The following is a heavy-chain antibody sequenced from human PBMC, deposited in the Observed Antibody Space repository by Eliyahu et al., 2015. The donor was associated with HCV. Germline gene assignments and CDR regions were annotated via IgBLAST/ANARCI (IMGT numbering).Heavy chain of an antibody. CDR2: IWYDGSNK. Sequence: QVQLVESGGGVVQPGRSLRLXCAASGXTFSSXGMXXVRQAPGKGLEWVAVIWYDGSNKYYADSVKGRFTISRDNSKNTLYLQMNSLRAEDTAVYYCARPSRYSSSHDLPWFDPWGQGTLVTVSS. D-gene: IGHD6-6*01. CDR1: GXTFSSXG. CDR3: ARPSRYSSSHDLPWFDP. J-gene: IGHJ5*02. V-gene: IGHV3-33*01.